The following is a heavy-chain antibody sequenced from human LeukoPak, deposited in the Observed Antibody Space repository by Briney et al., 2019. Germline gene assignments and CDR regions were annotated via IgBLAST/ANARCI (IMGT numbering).Heavy chain of an antibody. CDR1: GFTFSNYW. CDR2: IKQDGSER. CDR3: ARYGGSYYFDN. D-gene: IGHD1-26*01. J-gene: IGHJ4*02. Sequence: PGGSLSLSCAASGFTFSNYWMSWVRQAPGKGLEWVANIKQDGSERYYVDSVKGRFTISRDNAKNSLYLQMNSLRAEDTAVYYCARYGGSYYFDNWGQGTLVTVSS. V-gene: IGHV3-7*01.